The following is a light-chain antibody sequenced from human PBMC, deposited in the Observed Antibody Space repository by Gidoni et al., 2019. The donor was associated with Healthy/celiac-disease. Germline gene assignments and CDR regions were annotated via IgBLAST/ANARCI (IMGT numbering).Light chain of an antibody. J-gene: IGKJ4*01. CDR3: QQRSNWPALT. CDR1: HSFSSS. Sequence: EIALTQSPATLSLSPGERATLTCRASHSFSSSLAWYQQKPGQAPRLLIYHASNRATGIPARFSGSGSGTDFTLTISSLEPEDFAVYYCQQRSNWPALTFGGXTKVEIK. CDR2: HAS. V-gene: IGKV3-11*01.